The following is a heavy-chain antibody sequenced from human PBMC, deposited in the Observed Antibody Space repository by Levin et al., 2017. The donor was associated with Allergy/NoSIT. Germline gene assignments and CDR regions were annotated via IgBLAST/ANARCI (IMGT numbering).Heavy chain of an antibody. CDR1: GFTFSSYS. V-gene: IGHV3-21*01. J-gene: IGHJ4*02. D-gene: IGHD3-10*01. CDR2: ISSSSSYI. Sequence: GGSLRLSCAASGFTFSSYSMNWVRQAPGKGLEWVSSISSSSSYIYYADSVKGRFTISRDNAKNSLYLQMNSLRAEDTAVYYCARDEAIMVRGVVYYFDYWGQGTLVTVSS. CDR3: ARDEAIMVRGVVYYFDY.